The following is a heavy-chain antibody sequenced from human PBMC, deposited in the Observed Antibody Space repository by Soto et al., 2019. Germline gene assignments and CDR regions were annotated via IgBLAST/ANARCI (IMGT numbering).Heavy chain of an antibody. CDR1: GYTFTSYG. Sequence: ASVKVSCKASGYTFTSYGISWVRQAPGQGLEWMGWISAYNGNTNYAQKLQGRVTKTTDTSTSTAYMELRSLRSADTAVYYCARDSSSWYADGAFDIWGQGTMVTVSS. CDR2: ISAYNGNT. J-gene: IGHJ3*02. D-gene: IGHD6-13*01. V-gene: IGHV1-18*01. CDR3: ARDSSSWYADGAFDI.